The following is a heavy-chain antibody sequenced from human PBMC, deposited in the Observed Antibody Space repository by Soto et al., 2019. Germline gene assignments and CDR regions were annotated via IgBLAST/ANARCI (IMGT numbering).Heavy chain of an antibody. CDR1: GFTFSSHW. Sequence: EVQLEESGGGLVQPGGSLRLSCAASGFTFSSHWMHWVRQAPGKGLVWVSHINTDGRSTNYADSVKGRFTISRDNAKNTLYLQMNSLRAEDTAIYYCARDVGYAMDVWGQGTTVTVSS. D-gene: IGHD3-3*01. CDR3: ARDVGYAMDV. CDR2: INTDGRST. V-gene: IGHV3-74*01. J-gene: IGHJ6*02.